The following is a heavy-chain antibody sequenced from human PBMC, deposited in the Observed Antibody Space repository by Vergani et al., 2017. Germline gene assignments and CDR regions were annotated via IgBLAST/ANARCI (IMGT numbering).Heavy chain of an antibody. V-gene: IGHV4-31*11. CDR1: GGSISSGDHC. J-gene: IGHJ6*03. D-gene: IGHD6-25*01. CDR3: ARVDTQVPATSHFYYMDV. Sequence: QVQLQESGPGVVKPSQTLSLTCAVSGGSISSGDHCWTWIRQRPGQGLEWIGYIFYSGTTYDNPSLRSRLTISVDTSQNQFSLKLRSVTAADTAVYYCARVDTQVPATSHFYYMDVWGKGTTVVVSS. CDR2: IFYSGTT.